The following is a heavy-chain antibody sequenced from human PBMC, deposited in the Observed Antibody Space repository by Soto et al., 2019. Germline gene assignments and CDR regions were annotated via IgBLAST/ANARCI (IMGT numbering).Heavy chain of an antibody. CDR1: GDSVSSNSAA. CDR2: TYYRSKWYN. V-gene: IGHV6-1*01. D-gene: IGHD3-9*01. Sequence: SQTLSLTCAISGDSVSSNSAAWNWIRQSPSRGLEWLGRTYYRSKWYNDYAVSVKSRITINPDTSKNQFSLQLNSVTPEDTAVYYCARGSFGYDILTGYYIPTSDFDYWGQGTLVTVSS. J-gene: IGHJ4*02. CDR3: ARGSFGYDILTGYYIPTSDFDY.